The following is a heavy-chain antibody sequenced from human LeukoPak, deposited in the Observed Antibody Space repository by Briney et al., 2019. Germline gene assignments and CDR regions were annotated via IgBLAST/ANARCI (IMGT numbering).Heavy chain of an antibody. Sequence: ASVKVSCKASGGTFTSYAFSWVRQAPGQGLEWMGGIIPIFGTANYAQKFQGRVTITADKSTSTAYMELSSLSSEDTAVYYCANRPFFGYSSSWDVWFDPWGQGTPVTVSS. CDR2: IIPIFGTA. CDR1: GGTFTSYA. V-gene: IGHV1-69*06. J-gene: IGHJ5*02. D-gene: IGHD6-13*01. CDR3: ANRPFFGYSSSWDVWFDP.